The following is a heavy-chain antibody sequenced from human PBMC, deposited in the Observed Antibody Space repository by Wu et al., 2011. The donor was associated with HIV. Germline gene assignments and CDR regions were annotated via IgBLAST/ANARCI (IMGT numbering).Heavy chain of an antibody. CDR1: GGTFSNYA. D-gene: IGHD2-2*01. Sequence: QVQLVQSGAEVKKPGSSVKVSCKASGGTFSNYAISWVRQAPGQGLEWMGGFIPIFGTTNYALKLQGRVTITADKSTSTAYMELSSLRSEDTAVYYCARGPIVVVPAATWFDPGAREPWSPSPQ. CDR2: FIPIFGTT. J-gene: IGHJ5*02. V-gene: IGHV1-69*06. CDR3: ARGPIVVVPAATWFDP.